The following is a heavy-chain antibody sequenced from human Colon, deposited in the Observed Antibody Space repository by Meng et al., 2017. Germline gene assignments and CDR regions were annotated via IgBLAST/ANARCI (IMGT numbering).Heavy chain of an antibody. Sequence: ASLKVSCKASGYMFSSYGISWVRQAPGQGLEWMGWISGHNDKPNYVQKFQGRVTMTTDTSANTAYLELRSLRSDDTAMYYCARDIYGDYVFDYWGQGTLVTVSS. D-gene: IGHD4-17*01. CDR3: ARDIYGDYVFDY. CDR1: GYMFSSYG. CDR2: ISGHNDKP. V-gene: IGHV1-18*01. J-gene: IGHJ4*02.